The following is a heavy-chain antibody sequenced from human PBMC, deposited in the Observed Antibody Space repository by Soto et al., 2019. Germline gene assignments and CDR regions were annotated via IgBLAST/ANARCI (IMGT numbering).Heavy chain of an antibody. CDR1: GFTFSSYG. Sequence: GGSLRLSCAASGFTFSSYGMHWVRQAPGKGLEWVAVISYDGSNKYYADSVKGRFTISRDNSKNTLYLQMNSLRAEDTAVYYCAKENKRYYGDSTAFDYWGQGTLVTVSS. CDR2: ISYDGSNK. CDR3: AKENKRYYGDSTAFDY. V-gene: IGHV3-30*18. D-gene: IGHD4-17*01. J-gene: IGHJ4*02.